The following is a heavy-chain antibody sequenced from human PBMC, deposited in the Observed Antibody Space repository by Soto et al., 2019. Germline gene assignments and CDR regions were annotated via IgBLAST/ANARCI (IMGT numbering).Heavy chain of an antibody. CDR3: ARKRGYSGYNNWFDP. Sequence: SETLSLTCTVSGGSISSYYWSWIRQPPGKGLEWIGYIYYSGSTNYNPSLKSRVTISVDTSKNQFSLKLSSVTAADTAVYYCARKRGYSGYNNWFDPWGQGTLVTVSS. CDR1: GGSISSYY. D-gene: IGHD5-12*01. V-gene: IGHV4-59*08. CDR2: IYYSGST. J-gene: IGHJ5*02.